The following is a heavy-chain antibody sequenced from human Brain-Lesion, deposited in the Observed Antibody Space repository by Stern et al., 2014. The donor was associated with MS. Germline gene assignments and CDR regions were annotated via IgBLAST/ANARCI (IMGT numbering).Heavy chain of an antibody. Sequence: QMQLVQSGPGLVKPSQTLSLSCTVSGGSISSGGYYWSWIRQPAGKGLEWIGRIFNSGSTSYTPSLKSRVPISIATSKNQFSLRLNPMTAADTAVYYCARGRVVPGFQYYATDVWGQGTTVIVSS. CDR3: ARGRVVPGFQYYATDV. J-gene: IGHJ6*02. D-gene: IGHD2-2*01. CDR1: GGSISSGGYY. CDR2: IFNSGST. V-gene: IGHV4-61*02.